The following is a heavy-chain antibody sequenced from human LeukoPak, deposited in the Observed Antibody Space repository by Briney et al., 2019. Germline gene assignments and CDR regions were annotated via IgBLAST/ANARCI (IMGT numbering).Heavy chain of an antibody. D-gene: IGHD3-22*01. CDR3: ARASGTFYYDSRGYYHFDY. V-gene: IGHV4-39*07. CDR2: IYYSGST. CDR1: GGSISSSSYY. J-gene: IGHJ4*02. Sequence: SETLSLTCTVSGGSISSSSYYWGWIRQPRGKGLEGSGSIYYSGSTYYNPSLKTRLTISVDPSKNQFSLKLSSVTAADTAVYYCARASGTFYYDSRGYYHFDYWGQGTLVTVSS.